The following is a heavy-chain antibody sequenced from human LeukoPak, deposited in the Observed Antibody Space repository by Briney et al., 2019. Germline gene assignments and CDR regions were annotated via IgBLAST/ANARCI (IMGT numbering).Heavy chain of an antibody. V-gene: IGHV3-53*01. Sequence: GGSLRLSCAASGFTVSSNYMSWVRQAPGKGLEWVSVIYSGGSTYYADSVKGRFTISRDNSKNTLYLQMNSLRAEDTAVYYCAKRPAGAAGSSYFDYWGQGTLVTVSS. D-gene: IGHD6-13*01. CDR2: IYSGGST. CDR3: AKRPAGAAGSSYFDY. J-gene: IGHJ4*02. CDR1: GFTVSSNY.